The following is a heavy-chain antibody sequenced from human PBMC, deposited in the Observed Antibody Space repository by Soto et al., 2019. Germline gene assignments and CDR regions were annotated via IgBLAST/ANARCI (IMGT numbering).Heavy chain of an antibody. J-gene: IGHJ5*02. CDR3: ARVGWQSLGFGGKENWFDP. D-gene: IGHD3-10*01. CDR2: ISAYNGNK. CDR1: GYTFTSYG. Sequence: ASVKVSCKASGYTFTSYGISWVRQAPGQGLERMGWISAYNGNKNYAQKLQGRVTMTTDTSTSTAYMELRSLRSDDTSVYYGARVGWQSLGFGGKENWFDPWGQGPLITVSS. V-gene: IGHV1-18*01.